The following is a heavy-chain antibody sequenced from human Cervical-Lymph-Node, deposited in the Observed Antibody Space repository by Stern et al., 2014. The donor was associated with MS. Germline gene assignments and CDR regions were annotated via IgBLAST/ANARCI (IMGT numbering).Heavy chain of an antibody. J-gene: IGHJ4*02. CDR1: GYSFPNYW. CDR3: ARGSGRDFFDY. CDR2: IYLGASDV. D-gene: IGHD3-3*01. Sequence: VQLVQSGAEVKKPGEFLKISCKGSGYSFPNYWIGWVRQMPRQGLEFKGIIYLGASDVRYSPSFQGQVTISADKSISTACLQWSSLKASDTAMYYCARGSGRDFFDYWGQGALVTVSS. V-gene: IGHV5-51*01.